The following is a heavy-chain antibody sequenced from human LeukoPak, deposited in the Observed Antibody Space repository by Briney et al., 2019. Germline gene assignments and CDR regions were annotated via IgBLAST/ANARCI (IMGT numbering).Heavy chain of an antibody. CDR3: AKDIRPASVRTSFDY. J-gene: IGHJ4*02. CDR1: GFTFSSYG. CDR2: IHYDGSNK. V-gene: IGHV3-30*02. Sequence: GGSLRLSCAASGFTFSSYGMHWVRQAPGKGLEWVAFIHYDGSNKHYADSVKGRFTISRDNSKHTLYLQINSLRTEDTAVYYCAKDIRPASVRTSFDYGGQGTLVTVS. D-gene: IGHD6-13*01.